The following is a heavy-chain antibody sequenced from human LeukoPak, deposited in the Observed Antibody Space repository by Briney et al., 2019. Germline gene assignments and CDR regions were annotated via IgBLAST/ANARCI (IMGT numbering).Heavy chain of an antibody. Sequence: GGSLRLSCAASGFTFSNAWMSWVRQAPGKGLEWVSYISSSSSYTNYADSVKGRFTISRDNAKNSLYLQMNSLRAEDTAVYYCARDRYGDYVYDYWGQGTLVTVSS. CDR3: ARDRYGDYVYDY. D-gene: IGHD4-17*01. CDR1: GFTFSNAW. V-gene: IGHV3-11*05. J-gene: IGHJ4*02. CDR2: ISSSSSYT.